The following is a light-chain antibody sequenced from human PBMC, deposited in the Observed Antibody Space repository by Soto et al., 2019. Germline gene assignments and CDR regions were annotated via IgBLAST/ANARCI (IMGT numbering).Light chain of an antibody. CDR1: QSISSF. J-gene: IGKJ3*01. CDR2: AAS. V-gene: IGKV1-39*01. CDR3: QQSYSTPFT. Sequence: DIQMTQSPSSLSASVGDRVTITCRASQSISSFLNWYQQKPGKAPKVLIYAASSLHSGVPSRFSGSGSGTDFTLTISSLQHEDFATYYCQQSYSTPFTFGPGTKVDIK.